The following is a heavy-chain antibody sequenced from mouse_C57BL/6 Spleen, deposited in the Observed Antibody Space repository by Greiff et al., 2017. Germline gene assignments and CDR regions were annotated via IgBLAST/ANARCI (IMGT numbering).Heavy chain of an antibody. CDR2: ISDGGSYT. CDR3: ARDGDGYSAWFAY. Sequence: EVKVVESGGGLVKPGGSLKLSCAASGFTFSSYAMSWVRQTPEKRLEWVATISDGGSYTYYPDNVKGRFTISRDNAKNNLYLQMSHLKSEDTAMYYCARDGDGYSAWFAYWGQGTLVTVSA. CDR1: GFTFSSYA. D-gene: IGHD2-3*01. J-gene: IGHJ3*01. V-gene: IGHV5-4*01.